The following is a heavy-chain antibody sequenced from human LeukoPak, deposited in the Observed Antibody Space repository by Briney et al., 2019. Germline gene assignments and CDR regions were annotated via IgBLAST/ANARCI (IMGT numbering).Heavy chain of an antibody. D-gene: IGHD5-12*01. CDR3: ARKDPGYSGYSDFDY. V-gene: IGHV4-38-2*02. Sequence: SETLSLTCTVSGYSISSGYYWGWIRQPPGKGLEWIGAIHHSGGTYYNPSLKSRVTISIDTSKNHFSLKLTSVTAADTAVYYCARKDPGYSGYSDFDYWGQGTLVTVSS. CDR1: GYSISSGYY. CDR2: IHHSGGT. J-gene: IGHJ4*02.